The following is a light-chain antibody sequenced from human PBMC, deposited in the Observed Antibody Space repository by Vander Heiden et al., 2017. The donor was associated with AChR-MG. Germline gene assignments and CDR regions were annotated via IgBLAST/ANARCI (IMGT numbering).Light chain of an antibody. CDR3: SSYTSGTYV. CDR1: GRDIGNFNY. Sequence: QSALTQPASVSGSPGQSITISCTGTGRDIGNFNYVSWYQPHPGDAPNLMIYHINNRPAAASNRFSGSKSGNTASLTTSGLQAEDEADYYCSSYTSGTYVFGTGTKVSVL. J-gene: IGLJ1*01. CDR2: HIN. V-gene: IGLV2-14*01.